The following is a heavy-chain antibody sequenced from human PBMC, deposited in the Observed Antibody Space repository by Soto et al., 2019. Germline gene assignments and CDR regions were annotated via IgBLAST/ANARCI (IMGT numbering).Heavy chain of an antibody. CDR3: AKDRLRGGFLTTATTNGMDV. Sequence: QVQLVESGGGVVQPGRSLRLCCAASGFTFSSYGMHWVRQAPGKGLEWVALISHDGSNKYYVDSVKGRFTISRDNSKNTLFLQMNSLRAGDTAVYYCAKDRLRGGFLTTATTNGMDVWGQGTTVTVSS. D-gene: IGHD1-26*01. CDR2: ISHDGSNK. V-gene: IGHV3-30*18. CDR1: GFTFSSYG. J-gene: IGHJ6*02.